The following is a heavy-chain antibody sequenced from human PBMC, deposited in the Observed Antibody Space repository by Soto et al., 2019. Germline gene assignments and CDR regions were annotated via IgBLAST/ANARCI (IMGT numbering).Heavy chain of an antibody. CDR1: GFTLNNYW. Sequence: GGSLRLSCAASGFTLNNYWMSWVRQAPGKGLEWVANMNQDGSEKNYVDSVRGRFTISRDNAKNSLYLQMNSLRVEDTAVYYCARDRDNWDLDFDYRGQATPVTVP. D-gene: IGHD1-1*01. J-gene: IGHJ4*02. V-gene: IGHV3-7*03. CDR3: ARDRDNWDLDFDY. CDR2: MNQDGSEK.